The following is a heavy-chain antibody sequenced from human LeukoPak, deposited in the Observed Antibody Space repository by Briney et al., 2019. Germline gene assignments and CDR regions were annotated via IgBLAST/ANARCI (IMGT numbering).Heavy chain of an antibody. J-gene: IGHJ4*02. V-gene: IGHV4-59*11. D-gene: IGHD3-9*01. CDR1: GGSISSQY. CDR2: IYYSGST. Sequence: PSETLSLTCTVSGGSISSQYWSWLRQPPGKGLEWIGYIYYSGSTNYNPSLKSRVTISVDTSKNQFSLKLSSVTAADTAVYYCARGHYDILTGYYNEDYFDYWGQGTLVTVSS. CDR3: ARGHYDILTGYYNEDYFDY.